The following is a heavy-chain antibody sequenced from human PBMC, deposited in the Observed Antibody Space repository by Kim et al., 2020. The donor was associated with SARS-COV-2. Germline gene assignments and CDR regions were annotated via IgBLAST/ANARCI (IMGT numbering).Heavy chain of an antibody. V-gene: IGHV1-46*01. Sequence: YAQKFQGRFTMTRDTSTSTVYMELSSLRSEDTAVYYCARDLSGYYYYGMDVWGQGTTVTVSS. CDR3: ARDLSGYYYYGMDV. J-gene: IGHJ6*02. D-gene: IGHD1-26*01.